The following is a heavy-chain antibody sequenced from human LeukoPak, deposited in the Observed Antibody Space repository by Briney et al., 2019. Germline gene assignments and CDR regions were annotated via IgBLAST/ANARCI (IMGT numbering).Heavy chain of an antibody. CDR3: ARGMGITMIDY. CDR1: GFTFSSYS. D-gene: IGHD3-22*01. J-gene: IGHJ4*02. Sequence: GGSLRLSCAASGFTFSSYSMNWVRQAPGKGLEWVSSISSSSSYIYYADSVRGRFTISRDNAKNSLYLQMNSLRAEDTAVYYCARGMGITMIDYWGQGTLVTVSS. V-gene: IGHV3-21*01. CDR2: ISSSSSYI.